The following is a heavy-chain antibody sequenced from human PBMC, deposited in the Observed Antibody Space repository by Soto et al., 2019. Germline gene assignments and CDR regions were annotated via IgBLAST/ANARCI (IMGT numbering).Heavy chain of an antibody. CDR2: INYSGST. J-gene: IGHJ4*02. CDR1: GDSVTISDYY. D-gene: IGHD3-22*01. CDR3: AAHDSGGYYAEY. V-gene: IGHV4-39*01. Sequence: QLQLQESGPGLVKPSETLSLTCTVSGDSVTISDYYWGWIRQPPGKGLEGIGSINYSGSTYYNPSLKSRVTISGDTSKKQFSLKLTSVTAADAAVYYCAAHDSGGYYAEYWGQGTLVTVSA.